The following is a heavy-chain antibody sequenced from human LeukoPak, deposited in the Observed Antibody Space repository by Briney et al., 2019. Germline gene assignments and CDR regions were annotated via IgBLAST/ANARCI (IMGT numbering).Heavy chain of an antibody. Sequence: GSMRLSCASSGFTFSSYWMNWARQAPGKGLEWVASINHNGNVNYYVDSVKGRFTISRDNAKNSLYLQMSNLRAEDTAVYFCARGGGLDVWGQGATVTVSS. J-gene: IGHJ6*02. D-gene: IGHD3-16*01. CDR3: ARGGGLDV. CDR2: INHNGNVN. V-gene: IGHV3-7*03. CDR1: GFTFSSYW.